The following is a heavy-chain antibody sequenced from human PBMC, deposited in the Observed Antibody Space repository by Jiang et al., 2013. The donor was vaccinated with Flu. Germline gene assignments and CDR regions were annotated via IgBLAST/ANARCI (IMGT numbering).Heavy chain of an antibody. V-gene: IGHV4-39*01. CDR2: IYYSGST. D-gene: IGHD3-9*01. CDR1: GGSISSSSYY. CDR3: ARQIGILTVVFVD. Sequence: LLKPSETLSLTCTVSGGSISSSSYYWGWIRQPPGKGLEWIGSIYYSGSTYYNPSLKSRVTISVDTSKNQFSLKLSSVTAADTAVYYCARQIGILTVVFVDWGQGTLVTVSS. J-gene: IGHJ4*02.